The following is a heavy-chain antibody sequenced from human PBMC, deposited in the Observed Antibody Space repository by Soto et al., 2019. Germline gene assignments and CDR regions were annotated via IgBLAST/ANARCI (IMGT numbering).Heavy chain of an antibody. CDR1: GYIMTTYG. Sequence: QVQLVQSGTEVKKPGASVKVSCKASGYIMTTYGVSWVRQAPGQGLEWVGWISAYNDHTNYAQKFQGRVTMTTDTSTSTAYMELRSLRSDDTAVYYCARGTYFDDWGQGTLVTVSS. D-gene: IGHD1-1*01. CDR2: ISAYNDHT. V-gene: IGHV1-18*01. J-gene: IGHJ4*02. CDR3: ARGTYFDD.